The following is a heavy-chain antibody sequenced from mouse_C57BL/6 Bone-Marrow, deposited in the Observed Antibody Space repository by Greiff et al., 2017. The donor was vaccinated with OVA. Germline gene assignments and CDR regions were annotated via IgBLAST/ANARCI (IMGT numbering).Heavy chain of an antibody. CDR2: ILPGSGST. Sequence: QVQLQQSGAELMKPGASVKLSCKATGYTFTGYWIEWVKQRPGHGLEWIGEILPGSGSTNYNEKFKGKATFTADASSNTAYMQLSSLTTEDSAIDVCARSSDGNSFAYWGQGTLVTVSA. J-gene: IGHJ3*01. CDR1: GYTFTGYW. CDR3: ARSSDGNSFAY. V-gene: IGHV1-9*01. D-gene: IGHD2-1*01.